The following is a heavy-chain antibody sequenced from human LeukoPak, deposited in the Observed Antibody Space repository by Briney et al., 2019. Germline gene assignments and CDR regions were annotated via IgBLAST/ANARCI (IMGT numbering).Heavy chain of an antibody. V-gene: IGHV1-46*01. CDR3: ARDRNIVVVKTLYYFDY. CDR1: GYTFTSYY. J-gene: IGHJ4*02. CDR2: INPSGGST. Sequence: ASVKVSCKASGYTFTSYYMHWVRQAPGQGLEWMGIINPSGGSTSCAQKFQGRVTMTRDTSTSTVYMELSSLRSEDTAVYYCARDRNIVVVKTLYYFDYWGQGTLVTVSS. D-gene: IGHD2-21*01.